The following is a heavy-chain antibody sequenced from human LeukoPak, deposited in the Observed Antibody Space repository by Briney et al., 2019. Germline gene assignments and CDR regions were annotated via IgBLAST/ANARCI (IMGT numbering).Heavy chain of an antibody. CDR2: INHSGSS. Sequence: SETLSLTCAVYGESFKDYYWNWIRQPPGKGLEWIGEINHSGSSNYNPSLKSRVTISVDTSKNQFSLKLSSVTAADTAVYYCAPPPYYYETNGYSVAWGQGTLVTVSS. D-gene: IGHD3-22*01. CDR1: GESFKDYY. CDR3: APPPYYYETNGYSVA. J-gene: IGHJ5*02. V-gene: IGHV4-34*01.